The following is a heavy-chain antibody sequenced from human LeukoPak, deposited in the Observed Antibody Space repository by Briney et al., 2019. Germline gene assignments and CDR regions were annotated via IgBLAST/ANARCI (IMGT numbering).Heavy chain of an antibody. Sequence: GGSLRLSCAVSEITLSNYGMSWVRQAPEKGLEWVAGISGSGGGTNYADSVKGRFTISRDNPKNTLYLQMNSLRAEDTAVYFCAKRGVVIRVFLVGYHKEAYYFDSWGQGALVTVSS. D-gene: IGHD3-10*01. CDR3: AKRGVVIRVFLVGYHKEAYYFDS. V-gene: IGHV3-23*01. CDR1: EITLSNYG. CDR2: ISGSGGGT. J-gene: IGHJ4*02.